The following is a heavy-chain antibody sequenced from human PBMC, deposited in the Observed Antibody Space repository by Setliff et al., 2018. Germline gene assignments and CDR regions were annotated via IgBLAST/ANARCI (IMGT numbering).Heavy chain of an antibody. V-gene: IGHV4-4*07. CDR1: GGSINNYY. Sequence: LSLTCTVSGGSINNYYWSWIRQPAGKGLEWIGRVYSNVGTNFNPSLKSRVTMSVDASKNQISLKLMSVTDADTAVYYCASRNSDGGPEYFQHWGQGALVTVSS. D-gene: IGHD1-26*01. J-gene: IGHJ1*01. CDR3: ASRNSDGGPEYFQH. CDR2: VYSNVGT.